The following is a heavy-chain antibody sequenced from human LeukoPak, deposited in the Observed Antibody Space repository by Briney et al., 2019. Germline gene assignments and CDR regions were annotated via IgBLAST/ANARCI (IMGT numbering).Heavy chain of an antibody. V-gene: IGHV3-33*01. CDR2: ILSDGSKE. CDR3: ARNPRSPYYFDY. J-gene: IGHJ4*02. Sequence: GGSLRLSCAASGFTFSSYGMHWVRQAPGKGLEWVAVILSDGSKEFYTDSVKGRFTISRDNSKNTLYLQMNSLRAEDTAVYYCARNPRSPYYFDYWGQGTLVTVSS. CDR1: GFTFSSYG.